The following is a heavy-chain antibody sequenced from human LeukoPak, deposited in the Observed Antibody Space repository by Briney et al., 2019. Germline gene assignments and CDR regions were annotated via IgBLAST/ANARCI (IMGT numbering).Heavy chain of an antibody. V-gene: IGHV3-30*03. Sequence: GGSLRLSCAASGFTFSSYGMHWVRQAPGKGLEWVAVISYDGRNKYYADSVKGRFTISRDNSKNTLYLQMDSLRAGDTAVYYCARGGILTGPNDFWGQGTLVTVSS. CDR1: GFTFSSYG. CDR3: ARGGILTGPNDF. J-gene: IGHJ4*02. CDR2: ISYDGRNK. D-gene: IGHD3-9*01.